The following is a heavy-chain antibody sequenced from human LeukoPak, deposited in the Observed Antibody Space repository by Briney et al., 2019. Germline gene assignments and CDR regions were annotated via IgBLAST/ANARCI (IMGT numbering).Heavy chain of an antibody. CDR1: GYTFISYD. J-gene: IGHJ6*03. D-gene: IGHD6-19*01. CDR2: MNPNSGNT. Sequence: ASVKVSCKASGYTFISYDINWVRQVTGQGLEWMGWMNPNSGNTGYAQKFQGRVTITRNTSISTAFMELSSLRSEDTAVYYCARRAVGNSYYYSMDVWGRDHGHRLL. CDR3: ARRAVGNSYYYSMDV. V-gene: IGHV1-8*03.